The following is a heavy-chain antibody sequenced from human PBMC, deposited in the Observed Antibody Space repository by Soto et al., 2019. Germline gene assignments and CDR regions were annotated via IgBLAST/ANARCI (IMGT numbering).Heavy chain of an antibody. CDR1: GGSFSGYY. J-gene: IGHJ4*02. Sequence: SETLSLTCAVYGGSFSGYYWSWIRQPPGKGLEWIGEINHSGSTNYNPSLKSRVTISVDTSKNQFSLHLSSVTAADTAVYYCARLAYRSGWLDYWGQGTLVTVSS. CDR2: INHSGST. D-gene: IGHD6-19*01. CDR3: ARLAYRSGWLDY. V-gene: IGHV4-34*01.